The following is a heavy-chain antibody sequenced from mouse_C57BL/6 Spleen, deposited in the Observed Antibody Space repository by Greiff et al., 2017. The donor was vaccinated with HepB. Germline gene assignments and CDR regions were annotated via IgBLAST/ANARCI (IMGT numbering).Heavy chain of an antibody. D-gene: IGHD2-1*01. J-gene: IGHJ4*01. CDR2: IYPGDGDT. CDR1: GYAFSSSW. Sequence: QVQLKQSGPELVKPGASVKISCKASGYAFSSSWMNWVKQRPGKGLEWIGRIYPGDGDTNYNGKFKGKATLTADKSSSTAYMQLSSLTSEDSAVYLCARVDGNYHAMDYWGQGTSVTVSS. V-gene: IGHV1-82*01. CDR3: ARVDGNYHAMDY.